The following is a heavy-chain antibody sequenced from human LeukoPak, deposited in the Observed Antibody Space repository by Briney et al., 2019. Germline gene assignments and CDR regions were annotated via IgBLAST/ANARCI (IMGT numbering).Heavy chain of an antibody. CDR1: GFTFSSYW. Sequence: GGSLRLSCAASGFTFSSYWMHWVRQAPGKGLVWVSRINSDGSSTSYADSVKGRFTISRDNAKNTLYLQMNSLRAEDTAVYYCARGDYYDSSGYLPFDYWGQGTLVTVSS. V-gene: IGHV3-74*01. CDR2: INSDGSST. CDR3: ARGDYYDSSGYLPFDY. D-gene: IGHD3-22*01. J-gene: IGHJ4*02.